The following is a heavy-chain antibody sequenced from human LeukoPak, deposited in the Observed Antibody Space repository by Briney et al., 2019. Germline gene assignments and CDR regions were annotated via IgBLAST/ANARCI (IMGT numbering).Heavy chain of an antibody. CDR3: ARDSSTSH. CDR1: GGSISSGSYY. V-gene: IGHV4-61*02. J-gene: IGHJ4*02. D-gene: IGHD2-2*01. Sequence: PSETLSLTCTVSGGSISSGSYYWSWIRQPAGKGLEWIGRIYTSGSTNYNPSLKSRVTISVGTSKNQFSLKLSSVTAADTAVYYCARDSSTSHWGQGTLVTVSS. CDR2: IYTSGST.